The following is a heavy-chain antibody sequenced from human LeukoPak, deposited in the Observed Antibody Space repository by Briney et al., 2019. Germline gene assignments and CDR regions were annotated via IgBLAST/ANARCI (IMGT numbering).Heavy chain of an antibody. V-gene: IGHV3-21*01. J-gene: IGHJ4*02. CDR1: GFTFSSYS. Sequence: GGSLRLSCAASGFTFSSYSMNWVRQAPGKGLEWVSSISSSSSYIYYADSVKGRFTISRDNAKNSLYLQMNSLRAEDTAVYYYARDAGGVGATGGEGYWGQGTLVTVSS. D-gene: IGHD1-26*01. CDR2: ISSSSSYI. CDR3: ARDAGGVGATGGEGY.